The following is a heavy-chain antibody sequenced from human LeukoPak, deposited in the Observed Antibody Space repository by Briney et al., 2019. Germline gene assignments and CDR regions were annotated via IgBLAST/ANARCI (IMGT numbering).Heavy chain of an antibody. CDR2: LNWNGDIT. Sequence: GGSLTLSCEASGFNFNDYGMTWVRHAPGKGLEWVSGLNWNGDITRYAGSVKGRFTISRDNAKNSVYLQMDSLRVEDTAFYYCARGYGAGNYRRPFYGMDVWGQGTTVTVSS. V-gene: IGHV3-20*04. J-gene: IGHJ6*02. CDR3: ARGYGAGNYRRPFYGMDV. CDR1: GFNFNDYG. D-gene: IGHD3-10*01.